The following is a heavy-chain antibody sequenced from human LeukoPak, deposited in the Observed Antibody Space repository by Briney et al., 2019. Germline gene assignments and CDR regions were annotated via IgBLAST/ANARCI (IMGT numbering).Heavy chain of an antibody. V-gene: IGHV1-69*05. D-gene: IGHD6-13*01. CDR3: ARTKSSSWQLDY. J-gene: IGHJ4*02. Sequence: SVKVSCKASGGTFSSYATSWVRQAPGQGLEWMGGIIPIFGTANYAQKFQGRVTITTDESTSTAYMELSSLRSEDTAVYYCARTKSSSWQLDYWGQGTLVTVSS. CDR1: GGTFSSYA. CDR2: IIPIFGTA.